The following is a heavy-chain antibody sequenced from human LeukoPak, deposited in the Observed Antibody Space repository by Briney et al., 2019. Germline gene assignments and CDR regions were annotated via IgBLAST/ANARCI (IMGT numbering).Heavy chain of an antibody. V-gene: IGHV1-2*06. CDR3: ARVMKATVTTSKFDD. D-gene: IGHD4-11*01. CDR2: INPNSGDT. CDR1: GYTFTDYY. Sequence: GAAVKVSCKASGYTFTDYYGYWVRQAPGQGLEWMGRINPNSGDTFYAQKFQGRVTMTRDTSISTAYMELSRLRSDDTAVYYCARVMKATVTTSKFDDCDQATLVTVSS. J-gene: IGHJ4*01.